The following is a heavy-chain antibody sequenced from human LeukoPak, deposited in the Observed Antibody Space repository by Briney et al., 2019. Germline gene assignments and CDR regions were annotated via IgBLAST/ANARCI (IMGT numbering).Heavy chain of an antibody. J-gene: IGHJ4*02. Sequence: PGRSLRLSCAASGFTFSSYGMHWVRQAPGKGLEWVAVISYDGSNKYYADSVKARFTTSRDNSKNTLYLQMNSLRGEDTAVSYCAKVDPVSGSIDYWGQGTLVTVSS. CDR3: AKVDPVSGSIDY. CDR2: ISYDGSNK. V-gene: IGHV3-30*18. CDR1: GFTFSSYG. D-gene: IGHD1-26*01.